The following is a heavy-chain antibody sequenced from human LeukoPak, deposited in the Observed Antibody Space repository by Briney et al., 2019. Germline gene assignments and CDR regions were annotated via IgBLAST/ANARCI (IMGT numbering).Heavy chain of an antibody. CDR2: IGGNGGMT. D-gene: IGHD6-13*01. CDR1: GFTFSTYA. J-gene: IGHJ4*02. CDR3: AKGDSGSQQPPYYYFDY. Sequence: PGGSLRLSCIASGFTFSTYAMNWVRQAPGKGLEWVSSIGGNGGMTYYADSVKGRFTVSRDNSKNTLYLQMNSLRGEDTAVYYCAKGDSGSQQPPYYYFDYWGRGTLVTVSS. V-gene: IGHV3-23*01.